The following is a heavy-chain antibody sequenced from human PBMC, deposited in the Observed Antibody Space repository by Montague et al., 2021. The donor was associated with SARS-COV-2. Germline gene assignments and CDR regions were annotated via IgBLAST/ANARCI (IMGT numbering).Heavy chain of an antibody. D-gene: IGHD6-13*01. CDR3: GRVFAPAGTFDF. CDR1: GDSVSTNTTT. CDR2: TYFRSKWYN. Sequence: CAISGDSVSTNTTTWNWVRQSPSGDLEWLGRTYFRSKWYNDYAVSVKSRITINPYTSKDQFSLQLKSVTPKDTAIYFCGRVFAPAGTFDFWGQGTLVTVSS. V-gene: IGHV6-1*01. J-gene: IGHJ4*02.